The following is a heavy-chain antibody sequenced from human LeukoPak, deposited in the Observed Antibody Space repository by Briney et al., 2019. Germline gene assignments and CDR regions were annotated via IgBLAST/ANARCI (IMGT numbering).Heavy chain of an antibody. CDR2: TYYRSKWYN. CDR3: ARDGTGIGDNYDAFDI. J-gene: IGHJ3*02. D-gene: IGHD4-23*01. V-gene: IGHV6-1*01. CDR1: GDSVSSNSAA. Sequence: SQTLSPTCAISGDSVSSNSAAWNWIRQSPSRGLEWLGRTYYRSKWYNDYAVSVKSRMTINPDTSKNQFSLQLNSVTPEDTAVYYCARDGTGIGDNYDAFDIWGQGTMVTVSS.